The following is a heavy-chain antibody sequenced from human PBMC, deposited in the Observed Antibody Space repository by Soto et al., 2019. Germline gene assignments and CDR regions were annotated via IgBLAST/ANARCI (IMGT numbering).Heavy chain of an antibody. CDR1: GYTFTSYY. Sequence: ASVKVSCKASGYTFTSYYMHWVRQAPGQGLEWMGIINPSGGSTSYAQKFQGRVTMTRDTSTSTVYMELSSLRSEDTAVYYCVRSSSSGYYFDEWGQGTLVTVSS. D-gene: IGHD6-6*01. V-gene: IGHV1-46*01. CDR2: INPSGGST. CDR3: VRSSSSGYYFDE. J-gene: IGHJ4*02.